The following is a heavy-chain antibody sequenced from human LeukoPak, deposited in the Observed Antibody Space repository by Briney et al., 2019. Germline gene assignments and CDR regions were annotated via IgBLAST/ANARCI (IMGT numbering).Heavy chain of an antibody. CDR2: IRDDGSTK. V-gene: IGHV3-30*02. CDR1: GFIFRSYG. J-gene: IGHJ3*01. CDR3: AEVGSNSWGIFDV. D-gene: IGHD6-13*01. Sequence: PGGSLRLSCAASGFIFRSYGIHWVRQAPGKGLEWVAFIRDDGSTKYYVDSVKGRFTISRDNSKNTLYLQMNSLRVEDTAIYYCAEVGSNSWGIFDVWGQGTMVTVSS.